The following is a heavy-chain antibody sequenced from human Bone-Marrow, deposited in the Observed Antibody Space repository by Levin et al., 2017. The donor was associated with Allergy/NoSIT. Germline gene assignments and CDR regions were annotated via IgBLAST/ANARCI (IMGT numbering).Heavy chain of an antibody. CDR1: GFSFKSEW. CDR2: IKPDGSEE. CDR3: AWNQH. V-gene: IGHV3-7*04. Sequence: PGGSLRLSCAASGFSFKSEWMSWLRQAPGKGLEWVANIKPDGSEEYYVDSVKGRFTISRDNAKKFLYLAMNSLRGEDTAMYYCAWNQHWGQGTLVTVSS. J-gene: IGHJ4*02.